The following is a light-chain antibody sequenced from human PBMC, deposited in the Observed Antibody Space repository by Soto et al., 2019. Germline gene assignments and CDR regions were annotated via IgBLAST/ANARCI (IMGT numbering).Light chain of an antibody. CDR3: QKYNSPPYT. J-gene: IGKJ3*01. V-gene: IGKV1-27*01. Sequence: DIQMTQSPSSLSASVGDRVTITCRASQGMSNYLTWYQQKPGKVPKLLIYAASTLQSEVPSRFSGSGSGTDFTLTISSLQPEDVATYYCQKYNSPPYTFGPGTKVDIK. CDR1: QGMSNY. CDR2: AAS.